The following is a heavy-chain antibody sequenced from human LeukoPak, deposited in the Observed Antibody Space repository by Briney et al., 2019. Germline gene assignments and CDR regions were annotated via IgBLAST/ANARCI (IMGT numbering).Heavy chain of an antibody. Sequence: SETLSLTCTVSGDSIISSDYYWGWVRQSPGRGLEWIGSMHLGGSTYYNPSLKSRATIFVDTSKNQFSLNLNSVTAADTAVYHCARGITTFGVAGYYFDYWGQGALLTVSS. V-gene: IGHV4-39*01. CDR2: MHLGGST. CDR1: GDSIISSDYY. D-gene: IGHD3-3*01. J-gene: IGHJ4*02. CDR3: ARGITTFGVAGYYFDY.